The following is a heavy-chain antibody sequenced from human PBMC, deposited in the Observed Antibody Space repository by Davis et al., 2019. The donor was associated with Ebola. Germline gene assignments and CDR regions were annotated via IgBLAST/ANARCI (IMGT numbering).Heavy chain of an antibody. Sequence: ASVKVSCKASGYTFTDYYIHWVRQAPGQGLEFMGWINPKTGDTNSAQKFQGRDTMSRDTSITTTYMELSRLTSDDTAVYYCARDPDILNLPPGNAYDIWGQGTMVTVSS. D-gene: IGHD5-12*01. V-gene: IGHV1-2*02. CDR3: ARDPDILNLPPGNAYDI. J-gene: IGHJ3*02. CDR2: INPKTGDT. CDR1: GYTFTDYY.